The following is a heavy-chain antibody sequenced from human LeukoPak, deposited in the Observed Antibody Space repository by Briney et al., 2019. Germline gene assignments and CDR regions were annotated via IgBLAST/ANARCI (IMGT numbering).Heavy chain of an antibody. CDR3: ARVQRGIAVALDY. CDR1: GFTFSSYE. D-gene: IGHD6-19*01. Sequence: GGSLRLSCAASGFTFSSYEMNWVRQAPGKGLEWVSYISTTGSSIYYADSVKGRFTISRDNVENLLYLQMNSLRAEDTAVYYCARVQRGIAVALDYWGQGTLATVSS. CDR2: ISTTGSSI. V-gene: IGHV3-48*03. J-gene: IGHJ4*02.